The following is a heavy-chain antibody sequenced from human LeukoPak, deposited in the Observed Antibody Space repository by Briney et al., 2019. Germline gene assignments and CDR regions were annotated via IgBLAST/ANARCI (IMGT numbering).Heavy chain of an antibody. V-gene: IGHV4-39*07. D-gene: IGHD3-10*01. J-gene: IGHJ4*02. CDR2: INHSGST. Sequence: SETLSLTCTVSGGSISSSSYFWGWIRQPPGKGLEWIGEINHSGSTNYNPSLKSRVTISVDTSKNQFSLKLSSVTAADTAVYYCARDDYYGSGSRSSFDYWGQGTLVTVSS. CDR3: ARDDYYGSGSRSSFDY. CDR1: GGSISSSSYF.